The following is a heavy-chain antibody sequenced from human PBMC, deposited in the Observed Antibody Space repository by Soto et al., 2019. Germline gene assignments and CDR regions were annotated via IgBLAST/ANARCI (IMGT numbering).Heavy chain of an antibody. J-gene: IGHJ4*02. V-gene: IGHV3-66*01. CDR3: ARENESSGLALDY. CDR2: IYATGST. CDR1: GFTVSSNY. D-gene: IGHD3-22*01. Sequence: PGGSLRLSCAASGFTVSSNYMSWVRQAPGKGLERVSVIYATGSTHYADSVKGRFAISRDSSKNTLYLQMNSLRAEDTAVYYCARENESSGLALDYWGQGTQVTVSS.